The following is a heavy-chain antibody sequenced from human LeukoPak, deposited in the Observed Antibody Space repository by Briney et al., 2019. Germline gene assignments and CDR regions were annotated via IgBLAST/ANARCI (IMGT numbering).Heavy chain of an antibody. CDR2: TYYSGST. Sequence: KPSETLSLTCTVSGGSISYYYWSWIRQPPGKGLEWIGYTYYSGSTNYNPSLESRVTISVATSKNQFSLKLTSMTAADTAVYYCARGGSTSSPNIYNWFDPWGLGTLVTVSS. V-gene: IGHV4-59*01. CDR1: GGSISYYY. CDR3: ARGGSTSSPNIYNWFDP. J-gene: IGHJ5*02. D-gene: IGHD6-6*01.